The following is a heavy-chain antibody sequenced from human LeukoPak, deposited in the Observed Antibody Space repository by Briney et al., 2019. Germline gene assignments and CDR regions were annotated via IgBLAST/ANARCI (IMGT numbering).Heavy chain of an antibody. J-gene: IGHJ5*02. V-gene: IGHV3-49*03. CDR3: TTDLEAGPVPLDP. CDR1: GFTFGDYA. D-gene: IGHD1-1*01. Sequence: GGSLRLSCTASGFTFGDYAMSWFRHAPGKGLEWVGFIRSKAYGGTTEYAASVKGRFTISRDDSKSIAYLQMNSLKTEDTAVYYCTTDLEAGPVPLDPWGQGTLVTVSS. CDR2: IRSKAYGGTT.